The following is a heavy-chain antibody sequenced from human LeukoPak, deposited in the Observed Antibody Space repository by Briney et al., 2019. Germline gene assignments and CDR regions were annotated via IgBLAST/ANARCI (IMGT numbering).Heavy chain of an antibody. Sequence: SETLSLTCTVSGGSISSGGYYWSWIRQHPGKGLEWIGYIYYSGSTYYNPSLKSRVTISADTSKNQFSLKLSSVTAADTAVYFCARGVRNCSGGSCYRFDYWGQGILVTVSS. CDR2: IYYSGST. D-gene: IGHD2-15*01. CDR3: ARGVRNCSGGSCYRFDY. V-gene: IGHV4-31*03. J-gene: IGHJ4*02. CDR1: GGSISSGGYY.